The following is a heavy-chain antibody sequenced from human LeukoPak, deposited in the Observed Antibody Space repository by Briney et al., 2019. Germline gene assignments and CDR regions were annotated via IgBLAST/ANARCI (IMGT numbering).Heavy chain of an antibody. CDR1: GCSFTSYW. CDR3: ARPDPRIAAAGAIF. CDR2: IYPGDSDT. J-gene: IGHJ4*02. Sequence: GESLKISCKGSGCSFTSYWIGWVRQLPGKGLEWMGIIYPGDSDTRYSPSFQGQVTTSADKSISTAYLQWSSLKASDTAMYYCARPDPRIAAAGAIFWGQGTLVTVSS. D-gene: IGHD6-13*01. V-gene: IGHV5-51*01.